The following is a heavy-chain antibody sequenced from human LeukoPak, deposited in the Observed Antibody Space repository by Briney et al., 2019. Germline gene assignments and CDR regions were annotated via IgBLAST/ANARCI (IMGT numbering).Heavy chain of an antibody. CDR1: GFTFSSYA. D-gene: IGHD3-22*01. J-gene: IGHJ4*02. V-gene: IGHV3-33*08. CDR2: IWYDGSNK. Sequence: PGGSLRLSCAASGFTFSSYAMHWVRQAPGKGLEWVAVIWYDGSNKYYADSVKGRFTISRDNSKNTLYLQMNSLRAEDTAVYYCARDPSYYYDSSGYFAVDYWGQGTLVTVSS. CDR3: ARDPSYYYDSSGYFAVDY.